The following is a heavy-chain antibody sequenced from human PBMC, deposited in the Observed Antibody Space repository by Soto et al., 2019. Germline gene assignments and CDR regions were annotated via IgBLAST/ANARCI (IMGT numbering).Heavy chain of an antibody. V-gene: IGHV3-74*01. Sequence: GGSLRLSCAASGFTFSSCWMHWVRQAPGKGLVWVSRINSDGSGTTYADSVKGRFTISRDNAKNTLYLQMNSLRAEDTAVYCCARDPDIVIIPAATDAMDVWGQGTTVTVSS. J-gene: IGHJ6*02. CDR1: GFTFSSCW. D-gene: IGHD2-2*01. CDR2: INSDGSGT. CDR3: ARDPDIVIIPAATDAMDV.